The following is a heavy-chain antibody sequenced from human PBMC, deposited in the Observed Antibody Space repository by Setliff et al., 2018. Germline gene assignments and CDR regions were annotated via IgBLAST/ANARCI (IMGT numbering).Heavy chain of an antibody. J-gene: IGHJ5*02. Sequence: PGGSLRLSCSVSGITFKNAWMSWVRQAPGKGLEWVGRIKSSREGATSDYGAPAKGRFTISRDDSKNMIYLQMNILKTEDTGFYYCTTGPRDSRNYLNWFDPWGQGTLVTVSS. CDR3: TTGPRDSRNYLNWFDP. CDR2: IKSSREGATS. V-gene: IGHV3-15*01. D-gene: IGHD4-4*01. CDR1: GITFKNAW.